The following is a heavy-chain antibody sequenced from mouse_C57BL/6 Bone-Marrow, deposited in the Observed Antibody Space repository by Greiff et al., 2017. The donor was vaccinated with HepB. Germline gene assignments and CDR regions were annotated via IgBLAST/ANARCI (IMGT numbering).Heavy chain of an antibody. D-gene: IGHD1-1*01. CDR3: TRCRNYYGSSYWYFDY. CDR2: IDPETGGT. CDR1: GYTFTDYE. V-gene: IGHV1-15*01. Sequence: VQLQESGAELVRPGASVTLSCKASGYTFTDYEMHWVKQTPVHGLEWIGAIDPETGGTAYNQKFKGKAILTADKSSSTAYMELRSLTSEDSAVYYCTRCRNYYGSSYWYFDYWGQGTTLTVSS. J-gene: IGHJ2*01.